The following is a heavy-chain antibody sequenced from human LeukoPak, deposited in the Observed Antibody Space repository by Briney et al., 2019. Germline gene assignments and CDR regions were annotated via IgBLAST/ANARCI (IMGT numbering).Heavy chain of an antibody. V-gene: IGHV3-30*02. D-gene: IGHD3-3*01. CDR3: AKARRITIPQTAFDP. Sequence: GGSLRLSCAASGFTFSSYWMSWVRQAPGKGLEWVAFIRYDGSNKYYADSVKGRFTISRDNSKNTLYLQMNSQRAEDTAVYYCAKARRITIPQTAFDPWGQGTLVTVSS. CDR1: GFTFSSYW. J-gene: IGHJ5*02. CDR2: IRYDGSNK.